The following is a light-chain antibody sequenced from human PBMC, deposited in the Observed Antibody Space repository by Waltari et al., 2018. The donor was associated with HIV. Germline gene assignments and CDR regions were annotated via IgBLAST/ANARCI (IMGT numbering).Light chain of an antibody. V-gene: IGKV3-11*01. CDR2: DAS. Sequence: EIVLNQSPATLSLSPGERATLPCRASQSVSSYLAWYQQKPGQAPRLLIYDASNRATGIPARFSGSGSGTDFTLTISSLEPEDFAVYYCQQRSNWPSLTFGGGTKVEIK. CDR3: QQRSNWPSLT. J-gene: IGKJ4*01. CDR1: QSVSSY.